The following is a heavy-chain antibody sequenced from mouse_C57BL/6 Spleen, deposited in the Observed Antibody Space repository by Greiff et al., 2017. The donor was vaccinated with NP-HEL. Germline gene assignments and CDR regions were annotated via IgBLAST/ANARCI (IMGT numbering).Heavy chain of an antibody. CDR3: ARNFDYYGSSYGAMDY. CDR2: IWSGGST. J-gene: IGHJ4*01. CDR1: GFSLTSYG. Sequence: QVQLKESGPGLVQPSQSLSITCTVSGFSLTSYGVHWVRQSPGKGLEWLGVIWSGGSTDYNAAFISRLSISKDNSKSQVFFKMNSLQADDTAIYYCARNFDYYGSSYGAMDYWGQGTSVTVSS. V-gene: IGHV2-2*01. D-gene: IGHD1-1*01.